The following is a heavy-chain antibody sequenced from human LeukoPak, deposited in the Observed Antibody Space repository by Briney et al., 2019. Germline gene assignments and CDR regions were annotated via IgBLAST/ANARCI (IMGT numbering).Heavy chain of an antibody. D-gene: IGHD3-3*02. Sequence: SVKVSCKASGGTFSSYAISWVRQAPGQGLEWMGRIIPIFGTANYAQKFQGRVTITTDESTSTAYMELSRLRSDDTAVYYCARDLNIFGVVSYYFDYWGQGTLVTVSS. CDR3: ARDLNIFGVVSYYFDY. J-gene: IGHJ4*02. V-gene: IGHV1-69*05. CDR1: GGTFSSYA. CDR2: IIPIFGTA.